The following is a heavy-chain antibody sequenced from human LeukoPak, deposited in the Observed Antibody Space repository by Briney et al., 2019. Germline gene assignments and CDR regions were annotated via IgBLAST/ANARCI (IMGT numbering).Heavy chain of an antibody. CDR3: ARESYGGYQFDI. CDR2: INAGDGDT. CDR1: GYTFSNYA. Sequence: ASVKVSCKASGYTFSNYAVHWVRQAPGQRLEWMGRINAGDGDTNYSQKFQGRVTTTRDTSASTAHMELSSLRSEDTALYYCARESYGGYQFDIWGQGTVVTVSS. J-gene: IGHJ3*02. D-gene: IGHD4-23*01. V-gene: IGHV1-3*01.